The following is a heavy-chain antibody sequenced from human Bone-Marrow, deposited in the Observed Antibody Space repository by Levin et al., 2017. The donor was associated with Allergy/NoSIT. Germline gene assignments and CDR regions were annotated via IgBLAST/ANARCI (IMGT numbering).Heavy chain of an antibody. CDR1: GFTFSDYA. V-gene: IGHV3-30-3*01. Sequence: PGGSLRLSCAASGFTFSDYAMHWVRQGPGKGLEWVAVISNDGSDKLYADSVKGRFTISRDNSKNTLYLQMNSLRGEDTAVYYCARPWTIVMVTGVPIEYWGQGTLVTVSS. CDR2: ISNDGSDK. D-gene: IGHD2-21*02. CDR3: ARPWTIVMVTGVPIEY. J-gene: IGHJ4*02.